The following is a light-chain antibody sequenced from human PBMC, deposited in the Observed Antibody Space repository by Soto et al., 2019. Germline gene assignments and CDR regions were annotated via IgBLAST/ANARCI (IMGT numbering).Light chain of an antibody. CDR3: QQYGTSSRT. J-gene: IGKJ1*01. CDR2: GAS. Sequence: EIVFTQAPGTPSLSPGERPTLSFRASQSVSSNYLAWYQQKHGQAHRXXIYGASSRATGIPDRFSGSGSGTAVTLTISRLEPEDCEVYYGQQYGTSSRTFGQGTKVDIK. V-gene: IGKV3-20*01. CDR1: QSVSSNY.